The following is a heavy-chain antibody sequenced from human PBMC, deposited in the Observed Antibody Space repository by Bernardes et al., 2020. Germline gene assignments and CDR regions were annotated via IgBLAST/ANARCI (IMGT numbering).Heavy chain of an antibody. D-gene: IGHD2-15*01. Sequence: VWSLILSCAASSYGMNWVRQAPGKGLEWVSFITDTGGGTLYADSVKGRFTVSRDISRNTVYLQMSSLRVEDTAVYYCAKGAWYCSGSSCPRILGYSYYYMDVWGKGTTVTVSS. J-gene: IGHJ6*03. CDR3: AKGAWYCSGSSCPRILGYSYYYMDV. CDR2: ITDTGGGT. V-gene: IGHV3-23*01. CDR1: SYG.